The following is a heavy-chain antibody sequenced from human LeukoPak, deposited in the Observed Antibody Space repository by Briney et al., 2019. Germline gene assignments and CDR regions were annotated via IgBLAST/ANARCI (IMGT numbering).Heavy chain of an antibody. CDR3: ARDPWDYGDYYFDYWGQGTLVTVSSAYYGMDV. V-gene: IGHV3-21*01. CDR2: ISSSSSYI. Sequence: GGSLRLSCAASGFTFSSYSMNSVRQAPGKGLEWVSSISSSSSYIYYADSVKGRFTISRDNAKNSLYLQMNSLRAEDTAVYYCARDPWDYGDYYFDYWGQGTLVTVSSAYYGMDVWGQGTTVTVSS. J-gene: IGHJ6*02. D-gene: IGHD4-17*01. CDR1: GFTFSSYS.